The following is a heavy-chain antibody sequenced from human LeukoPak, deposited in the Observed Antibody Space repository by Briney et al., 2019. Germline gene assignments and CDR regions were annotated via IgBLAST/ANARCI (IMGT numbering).Heavy chain of an antibody. V-gene: IGHV3-15*01. Sequence: GGSLRLSCATSGFTVRSNYMSWVRQAPGKGLEWVGRVKSNSKGGTTDYAAPVEGRFTISRDDSKNTVSLQMNSLKTEDTAVYYCVTEGGVWGYHAFDIWGQGTMVTVSS. CDR1: GFTVRSNY. CDR2: VKSNSKGGTT. J-gene: IGHJ3*02. D-gene: IGHD3-16*01. CDR3: VTEGGVWGYHAFDI.